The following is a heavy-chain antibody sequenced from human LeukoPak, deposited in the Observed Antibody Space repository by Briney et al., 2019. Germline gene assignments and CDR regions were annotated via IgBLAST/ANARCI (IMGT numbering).Heavy chain of an antibody. V-gene: IGHV4-38-2*01. J-gene: IGHJ4*02. CDR1: GYSISSGYY. CDR3: ARHIGSYYVDY. D-gene: IGHD1-26*01. CDR2: IYHNGIA. Sequence: SETLSLTCAVSGYSISSGYYWGWIRQPPGKGLEWIANIYHNGIAYYNPSLRSRVTISVNTSKDQVSLKLNSVSAADTAVYYCARHIGSYYVDYWGQGTLVTVSS.